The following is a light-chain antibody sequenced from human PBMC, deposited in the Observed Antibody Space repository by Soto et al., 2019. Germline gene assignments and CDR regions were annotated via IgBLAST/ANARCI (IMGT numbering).Light chain of an antibody. Sequence: QPVLTQPPSASGTPGQRVTISCSGSSSNIGSNTVNWYQQLPGTAPKLLIYSNNQRPSGVPDRFSGSKSGTSASLAISGLQSEDEADYYCAAWDDSLKGYVFGTGTQLTVL. J-gene: IGLJ1*01. CDR2: SNN. V-gene: IGLV1-44*01. CDR1: SSNIGSNT. CDR3: AAWDDSLKGYV.